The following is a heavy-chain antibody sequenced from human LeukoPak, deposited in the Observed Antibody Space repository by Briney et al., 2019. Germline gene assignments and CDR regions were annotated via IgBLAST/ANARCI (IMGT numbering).Heavy chain of an antibody. CDR2: IYTGGST. CDR3: ARWSSARGVTDYASGNIRRYYYMDV. D-gene: IGHD3-10*01. Sequence: SETLSLTCTVSGGSISNSSYYWSWIRQPAGKGLEWIGRIYTGGSTNYNPSLKSRVTISVDTSKNQFSLKLSSVTAADTAVYYCARWSSARGVTDYASGNIRRYYYMDVWGKGTTVTVSS. J-gene: IGHJ6*03. CDR1: GGSISNSSYY. V-gene: IGHV4-61*02.